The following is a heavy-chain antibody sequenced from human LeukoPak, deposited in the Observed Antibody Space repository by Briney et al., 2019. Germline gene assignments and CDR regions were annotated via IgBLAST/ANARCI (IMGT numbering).Heavy chain of an antibody. V-gene: IGHV4-39*01. CDR2: IYYSGST. Sequence: SETLSLTCSVSGGSISSSTYYWAWVRQPPGKGLEWIASIYYSGSTYYKESLKSRVTIYADTSKNQFSLRLSSVTAADTAVYYCARLSGDYVYYFDYWGQGTLVTVSS. D-gene: IGHD4-17*01. CDR3: ARLSGDYVYYFDY. CDR1: GGSISSSTYY. J-gene: IGHJ4*02.